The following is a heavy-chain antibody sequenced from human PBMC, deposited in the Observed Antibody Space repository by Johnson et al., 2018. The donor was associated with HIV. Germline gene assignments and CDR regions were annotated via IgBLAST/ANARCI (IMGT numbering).Heavy chain of an antibody. CDR2: ISFHANEK. CDR1: RFTFSSYA. V-gene: IGHV3-30*04. J-gene: IGHJ3*02. Sequence: VQLMESGGGVVQPGRSLRLSCVASRFTFSSYALHWVRQVPGKGLEWVAVISFHANEKHYGDSVKGRFTISRDNSKNTLYLQMNSLRTEDTAVYYCAKEYFDIWGPGTMVTVSS. CDR3: AKEYFDI.